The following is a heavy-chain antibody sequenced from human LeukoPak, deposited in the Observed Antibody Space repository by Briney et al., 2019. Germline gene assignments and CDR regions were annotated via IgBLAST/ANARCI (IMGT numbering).Heavy chain of an antibody. V-gene: IGHV3-30*04. CDR1: GFTFSSYA. Sequence: AGGSLRLSCAASGFTFSSYAMHWVRQAPGKGLEWVAVISYDGSNKYYADSVKGRFTISRDNSKNTLYLQMNSLRAEDTAVYYCAREMATIKGIDYWGQGTLVTVSS. J-gene: IGHJ4*02. CDR2: ISYDGSNK. CDR3: AREMATIKGIDY. D-gene: IGHD5-24*01.